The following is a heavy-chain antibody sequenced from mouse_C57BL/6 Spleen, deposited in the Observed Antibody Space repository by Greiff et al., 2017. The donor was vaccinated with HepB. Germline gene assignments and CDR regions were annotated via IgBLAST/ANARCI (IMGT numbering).Heavy chain of an antibody. D-gene: IGHD2-1*01. CDR3: ARLLSYAMDY. V-gene: IGHV3-6*01. CDR1: GYSITSGYY. Sequence: EVHLVESGPGLVKPSQSLSLTCSVTGYSITSGYYWNWIRQFPGNKLEWMGYISYDGSNNYNPSLKNRISITRDTSKNQFFLKLNSVTTEDTATYYCARLLSYAMDYWGQGTSVTVSS. CDR2: ISYDGSN. J-gene: IGHJ4*01.